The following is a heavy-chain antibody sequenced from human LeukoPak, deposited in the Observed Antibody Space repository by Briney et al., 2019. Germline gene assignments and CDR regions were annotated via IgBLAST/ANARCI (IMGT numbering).Heavy chain of an antibody. D-gene: IGHD3-3*01. CDR3: ASAPCDFWSGYYIYYYYYMGV. J-gene: IGHJ6*03. CDR1: GGTFSSYA. Sequence: SVKVSCKASGGTFSSYAISWVRQAPGQGLEWMGGIIPIFGTANYAQKFQGRVTITTDESTSTAYMELSSLSSEDTAVYYCASAPCDFWSGYYIYYYYYMGVWGKGTTVTVSS. CDR2: IIPIFGTA. V-gene: IGHV1-69*05.